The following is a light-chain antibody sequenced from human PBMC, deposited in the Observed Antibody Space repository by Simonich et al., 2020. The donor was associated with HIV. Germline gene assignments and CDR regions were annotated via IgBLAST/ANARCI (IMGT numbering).Light chain of an antibody. CDR3: QQYNNWAT. CDR2: GAS. Sequence: IVMTPSQATLSVSPGERATLSCRAGQRVSSNLAWYPQRPGQAPRLLIYGASTRATGIPARFSGSGSGTEFTLTISSMQAEDFAVYYCQQYNNWATCGGGTKVEIK. J-gene: IGKJ4*01. CDR1: QRVSSN. V-gene: IGKV3-15*01.